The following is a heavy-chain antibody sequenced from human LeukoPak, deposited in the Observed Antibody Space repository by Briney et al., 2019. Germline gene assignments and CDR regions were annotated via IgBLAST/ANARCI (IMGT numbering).Heavy chain of an antibody. Sequence: GGSLRLSCAASGFTFNNYAMNWVRQAPGKGLEWVSGISDSGGGTFYADSVKGRFTISRDNSKNTLYLQMNSLRAEDTAVYYCAKDVEPTSGYYRVAFDYWGQGTLVTVSS. J-gene: IGHJ4*02. CDR1: GFTFNNYA. CDR2: ISDSGGGT. D-gene: IGHD3-22*01. CDR3: AKDVEPTSGYYRVAFDY. V-gene: IGHV3-23*01.